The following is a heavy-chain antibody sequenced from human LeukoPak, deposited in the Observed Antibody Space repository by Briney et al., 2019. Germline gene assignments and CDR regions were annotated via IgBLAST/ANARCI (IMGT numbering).Heavy chain of an antibody. CDR1: GYTFTYRY. Sequence: ASVKVSCKASGYTFTYRYLHWVRQAPGKGLEWMGGFDPEDGETIYAQKFQGRVTMTEDTSTDTAYMELSSLRSEDTAVYYCATSLGLRYFDWLSGRFDYWGQGTLVTVSS. CDR2: FDPEDGET. CDR3: ATSLGLRYFDWLSGRFDY. V-gene: IGHV1-24*01. D-gene: IGHD3-9*01. J-gene: IGHJ4*02.